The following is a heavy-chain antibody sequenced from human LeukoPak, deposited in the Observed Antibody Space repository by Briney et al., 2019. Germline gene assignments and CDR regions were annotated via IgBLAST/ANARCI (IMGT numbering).Heavy chain of an antibody. D-gene: IGHD1-26*01. J-gene: IGHJ4*02. Sequence: SETLSLACAVYGGSFSGYYWSWIRQPPGKGLEWIGEINHSGSTNYNPSLKSRVTISVDTSKNQFSLKLSSVTAADTAVYYCARDSSGSYFWGQGTLVTVSS. V-gene: IGHV4-34*01. CDR1: GGSFSGYY. CDR2: INHSGST. CDR3: ARDSSGSYF.